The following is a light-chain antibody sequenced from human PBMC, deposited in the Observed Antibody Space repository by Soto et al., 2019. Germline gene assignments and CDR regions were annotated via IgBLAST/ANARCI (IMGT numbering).Light chain of an antibody. Sequence: TLLTQSPDTLSLSPGERATLSCRASQSISSRYLAWYQQKPGQAPRLLIYGASSRAAGIPDRFRGSGSGTDFTLTISRLEPEDFAVYYCQQRSNWLLTFGGGAMVDVK. CDR2: GAS. CDR1: QSISSRY. V-gene: IGKV3D-20*02. CDR3: QQRSNWLLT. J-gene: IGKJ4*01.